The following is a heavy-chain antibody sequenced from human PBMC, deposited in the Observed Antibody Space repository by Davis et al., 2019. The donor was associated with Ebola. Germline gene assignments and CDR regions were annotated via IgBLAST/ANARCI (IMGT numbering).Heavy chain of an antibody. V-gene: IGHV4-34*01. J-gene: IGHJ3*02. D-gene: IGHD1-1*01. CDR2: INHSGST. CDR1: GGSFSGYY. Sequence: SETLSLTCAVYGGSFSGYYWSWIRQPPGKGLEWIGEINHSGSTNYNPSLKSRVTISVDTSKNQFSLKLSSVTAADTAVYYCARAPLKVQLERLRSYAFDIWGQGTMVTVSS. CDR3: ARAPLKVQLERLRSYAFDI.